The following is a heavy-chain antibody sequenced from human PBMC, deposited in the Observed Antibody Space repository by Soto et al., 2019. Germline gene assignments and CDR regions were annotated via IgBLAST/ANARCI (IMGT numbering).Heavy chain of an antibody. J-gene: IGHJ4*02. CDR3: ARWGGLSCSGAVCFKKPFDY. CDR1: GGTFNNYA. D-gene: IGHD2-8*02. V-gene: IGHV1-69*06. CDR2: IIPISGTT. Sequence: QVQLVQSGAEVKRPESSMKVSCKPSGGTFNNYAINWVRQAPGQGLEWMGAIIPISGTTKYAQKFQGRVTMTAEKSTSTVYMDLSSLRSEDTAVYYCARWGGLSCSGAVCFKKPFDYWGQGTLVTVSS.